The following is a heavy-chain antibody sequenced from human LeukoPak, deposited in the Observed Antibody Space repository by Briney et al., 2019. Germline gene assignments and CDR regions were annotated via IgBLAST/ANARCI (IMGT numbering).Heavy chain of an antibody. Sequence: ASVKVSCKASGYTFTSYDINWVRQATGQGLEWMGWMNPNSGNTGYAQKFQGRVTMTRNTSISTAYMELSSLRSEDTAVYYCAREAGLLFSRGTHTQYYYYYYMDVWGKGTTVTVSS. J-gene: IGHJ6*03. CDR3: AREAGLLFSRGTHTQYYYYYYMDV. CDR2: MNPNSGNT. D-gene: IGHD2-15*01. CDR1: GYTFTSYD. V-gene: IGHV1-8*01.